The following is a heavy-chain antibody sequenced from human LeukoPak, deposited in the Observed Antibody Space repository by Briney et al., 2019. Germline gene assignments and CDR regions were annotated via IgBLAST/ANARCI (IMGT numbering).Heavy chain of an antibody. CDR3: ARWSQGHGLDV. CDR2: IWYDGSKK. D-gene: IGHD3-3*01. CDR1: GIPFSSYG. V-gene: IGHV3-33*01. J-gene: IGHJ6*02. Sequence: QSGGSLRLSCAASGIPFSSYGMHWVRQAPGKGLEWVAVIWYDGSKKYYADFVKGRFTISRDNSKNTLSLQMSSLRVEDTAVYYCARWSQGHGLDVWGQGTTVTVSS.